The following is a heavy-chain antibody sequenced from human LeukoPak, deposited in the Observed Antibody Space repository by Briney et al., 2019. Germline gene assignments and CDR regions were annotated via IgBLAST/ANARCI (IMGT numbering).Heavy chain of an antibody. V-gene: IGHV3-21*06. CDR1: GFTFSSYS. D-gene: IGHD1-1*01. Sequence: GGSLRLSCAASGFTFSSYSMNWVRQAPGKGLEWVSFMSSSSSSIYYADSVKGRFTISRDNAKNSLYLQMNSLRAEDTAVYYCARGGELERRSVHYLDYWGQGTLVTVSS. CDR3: ARGGELERRSVHYLDY. CDR2: MSSSSSSI. J-gene: IGHJ4*02.